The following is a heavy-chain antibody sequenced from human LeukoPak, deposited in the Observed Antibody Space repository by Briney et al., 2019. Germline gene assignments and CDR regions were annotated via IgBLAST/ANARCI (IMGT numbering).Heavy chain of an antibody. CDR2: ISGSGGST. CDR3: AKEADTAMVEANWFDP. V-gene: IGHV3-23*01. Sequence: GGSLRLSCAASGFTFSSYAMSWVRQAPGKGLEWVSAISGSGGSTYYADSVKGRFTISRDNSKNTLYLQMNSLRAEDTAVYYCAKEADTAMVEANWFDPWGQGTLVTVSS. D-gene: IGHD5-18*01. CDR1: GFTFSSYA. J-gene: IGHJ5*02.